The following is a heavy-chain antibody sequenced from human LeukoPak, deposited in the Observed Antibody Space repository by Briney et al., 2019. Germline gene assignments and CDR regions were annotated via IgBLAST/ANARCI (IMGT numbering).Heavy chain of an antibody. CDR2: ISGSGGST. Sequence: GGSLRLSCAASGFTFSSYAMNWVRQAPGKGLEWVSAISGSGGSTNYADSVKDQFTISRDNSKNTLYLQMNSLRAEDTAVYYCAKRGYCRGGTCFSHDAFDIWGQGTMVTVSS. J-gene: IGHJ3*02. CDR3: AKRGYCRGGTCFSHDAFDI. D-gene: IGHD2-15*01. V-gene: IGHV3-23*01. CDR1: GFTFSSYA.